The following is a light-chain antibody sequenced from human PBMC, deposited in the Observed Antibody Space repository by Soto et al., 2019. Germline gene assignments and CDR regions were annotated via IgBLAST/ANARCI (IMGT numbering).Light chain of an antibody. Sequence: EIVLTQFPDTLALSPGERVTLSCRASQSVTNNYLAWYQQKFGQAPRLLIYGASTRATGIPDRFSGSGSGTDFTLTVSRLEPEDFAVYYCQQYLNSPATFGQGTRLAI. CDR2: GAS. CDR3: QQYLNSPAT. J-gene: IGKJ5*01. CDR1: QSVTNNY. V-gene: IGKV3-20*01.